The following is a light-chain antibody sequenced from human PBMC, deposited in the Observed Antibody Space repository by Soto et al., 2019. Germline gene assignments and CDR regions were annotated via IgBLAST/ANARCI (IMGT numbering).Light chain of an antibody. Sequence: QSALTQPASVSGSPGQSITISCTGTSSDVGGYNYVSWYQQHPGKAPKLMIYEVTNRPSGVSNRFSGSKSGNTASLTISGLQAQEEADYYCSSYRSSSTYVFGPGTKVTVL. CDR2: EVT. CDR3: SSYRSSSTYV. J-gene: IGLJ1*01. CDR1: SSDVGGYNY. V-gene: IGLV2-14*01.